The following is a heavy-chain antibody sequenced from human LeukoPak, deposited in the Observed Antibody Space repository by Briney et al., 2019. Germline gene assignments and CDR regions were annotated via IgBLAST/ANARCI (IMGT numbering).Heavy chain of an antibody. J-gene: IGHJ4*02. CDR2: IWYNGSNK. D-gene: IGHD1-26*01. CDR1: GFTFSTYG. V-gene: IGHV3-30*02. CDR3: AKTRGAAFPYYFDY. Sequence: GGSLRLSCAASGFTFSTYGMHWVRQAPGKGLEWVAFIWYNGSNKYYADSVKGRFTISRDNSKNTLYLQVNSLRAEDTAVYYCAKTRGAAFPYYFDYWGQGTLVTVSS.